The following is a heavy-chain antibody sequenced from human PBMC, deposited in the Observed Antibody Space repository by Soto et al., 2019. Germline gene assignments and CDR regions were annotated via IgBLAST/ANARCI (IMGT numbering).Heavy chain of an antibody. J-gene: IGHJ4*02. Sequence: TSETLSLTCPVSGGSISSYYWILIRQPPGKGLEWIGYIYYSGSTNYNPSLKSRVTISVDTSKNQFSLKLSSVTAADTAVYYCARWNDYGGKGLDYWGQGTLVTVSS. CDR1: GGSISSYY. V-gene: IGHV4-59*01. CDR2: IYYSGST. D-gene: IGHD4-17*01. CDR3: ARWNDYGGKGLDY.